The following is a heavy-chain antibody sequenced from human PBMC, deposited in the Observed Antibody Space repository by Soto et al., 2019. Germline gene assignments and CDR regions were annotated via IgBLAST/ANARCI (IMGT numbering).Heavy chain of an antibody. J-gene: IGHJ6*02. CDR1: GFTFSSYA. Sequence: GGSLRLSCAASGFTFSSYAMHWVRQAPGKGLEWVAVISYDGSNKYYADSVKGRFTISRDNSKNTLYLQMNSLRAEDTAVYYCAREAYRWIEKVYGMDVWGQGTTVTVSS. CDR3: AREAYRWIEKVYGMDV. D-gene: IGHD2-8*02. CDR2: ISYDGSNK. V-gene: IGHV3-30-3*01.